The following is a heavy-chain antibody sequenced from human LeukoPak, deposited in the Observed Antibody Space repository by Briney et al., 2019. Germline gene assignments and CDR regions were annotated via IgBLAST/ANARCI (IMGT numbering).Heavy chain of an antibody. CDR3: AREGGSYYYGMDV. V-gene: IGHV1-2*02. CDR2: INPNSGGT. Sequence: ASVKVSCTASGYTFTGYYMHWVRQAPGQGLEWMGWINPNSGGTNYAQKFQGRVTMTRDTSINTAYMELSRLRSDDTAVYYCAREGGSYYYGMDVWGQGTTVTVSS. J-gene: IGHJ6*02. CDR1: GYTFTGYY. D-gene: IGHD3-10*01.